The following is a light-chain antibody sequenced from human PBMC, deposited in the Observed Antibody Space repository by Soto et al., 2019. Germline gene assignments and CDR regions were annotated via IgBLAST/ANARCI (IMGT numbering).Light chain of an antibody. V-gene: IGKV1-5*03. Sequence: DIQMTQSPSTLSGSVGDRVTITCRASQTISSWLAWYQQKPGKAPKLLIYKASTLKSGVPPRFSGSGSGTDCALTISRREPEKFAVYYCQQRSNWPPGTFGEGNKVEIK. CDR3: QQRSNWPPGT. CDR1: QTISSW. CDR2: KAS. J-gene: IGKJ4*01.